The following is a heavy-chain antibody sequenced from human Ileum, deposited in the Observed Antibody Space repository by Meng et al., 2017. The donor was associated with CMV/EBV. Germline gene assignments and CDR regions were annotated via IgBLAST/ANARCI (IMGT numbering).Heavy chain of an antibody. D-gene: IGHD2-2*01. V-gene: IGHV3-30*02. CDR2: ITYDGYTK. CDR1: GIPFSTSG. J-gene: IGHJ4*02. CDR3: AREGGPLVPTTFDY. Sequence: VLLVGSGGGVVQPGGSLRLSCAASGIPFSTSGMHWVRQAPGKGLEWVAFITYDGYTKTYAESVKGQFSISRDNSRNTVYLQMNSLRTEDTAVYYCAREGGPLVPTTFDYWGQGTLVTVSS.